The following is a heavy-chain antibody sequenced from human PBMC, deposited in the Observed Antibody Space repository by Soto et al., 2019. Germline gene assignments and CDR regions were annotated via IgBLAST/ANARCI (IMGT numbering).Heavy chain of an antibody. CDR2: INGYNGNT. V-gene: IGHV1-18*01. D-gene: IGHD3-16*01. CDR3: ARMGDVPYYYYGMDV. J-gene: IGHJ6*02. Sequence: QVQLVQSGAEVKKPEASVKVSCKASGYTFTSYGITWVRQAPGQGLEWLGWINGYNGNTNYAQKLQGRVTMTTDTSTSTAYMELRSLRSDDTAVYYCARMGDVPYYYYGMDVWGQGTTVTVSS. CDR1: GYTFTSYG.